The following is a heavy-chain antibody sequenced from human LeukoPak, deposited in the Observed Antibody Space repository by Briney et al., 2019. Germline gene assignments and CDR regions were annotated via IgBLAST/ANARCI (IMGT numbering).Heavy chain of an antibody. Sequence: ASVKVSCKASGYTFTGYYMHWVRQAPGQGLEWMGIINPSGGSTSYAQKFQGRVTMTRDTSTSTVYMELSSLRSEDTAVYYCAREYPYDGSGSYSFFYWGQGTLVTVSS. CDR1: GYTFTGYY. V-gene: IGHV1-46*01. CDR2: INPSGGST. D-gene: IGHD3-10*01. J-gene: IGHJ4*02. CDR3: AREYPYDGSGSYSFFY.